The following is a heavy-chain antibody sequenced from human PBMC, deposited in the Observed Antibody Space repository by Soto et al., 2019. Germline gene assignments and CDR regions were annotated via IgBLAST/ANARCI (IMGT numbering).Heavy chain of an antibody. J-gene: IGHJ6*02. D-gene: IGHD2-2*01. CDR1: GGTFSSYA. CDR3: ARGLAVVVPAANNYYYYGMDV. Sequence: SVKVSCKASGGTFSSYAISWVRQAPGQGLEWMGGIIPIFGTANYAQKFQDRVTITADESTSTAYMELSSLRSEDTAVYYCARGLAVVVPAANNYYYYGMDVWGQGTTVTVSS. CDR2: IIPIFGTA. V-gene: IGHV1-69*13.